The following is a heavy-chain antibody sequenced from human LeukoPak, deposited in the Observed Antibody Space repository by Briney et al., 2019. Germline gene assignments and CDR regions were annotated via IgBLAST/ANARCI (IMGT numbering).Heavy chain of an antibody. CDR3: ARETKVGTTSWFDP. CDR1: GYTFTGYY. V-gene: IGHV1-2*06. Sequence: ASVKVSCKASGYTFTGYYMHWVRQAPGQGPEWMARIKPDRGGTNYAQKVQGRVTMTRDTSISTAYMELSRLRSDDTAVYYCARETKVGTTSWFDPWGQGTLVTVSS. D-gene: IGHD1-7*01. J-gene: IGHJ5*02. CDR2: IKPDRGGT.